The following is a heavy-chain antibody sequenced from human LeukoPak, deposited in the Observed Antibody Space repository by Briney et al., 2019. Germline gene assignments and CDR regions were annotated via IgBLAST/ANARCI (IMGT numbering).Heavy chain of an antibody. Sequence: NPSETLSLTCTVSGASISQHYWSWIRQPPGKGLEYIGYFYYDGSTNYTSSVRSRVTILVDTSKNQFTLNLRSVTAADTAKYYCTRGITGHYRSMGGFAFDIWGQGTMVAVSS. CDR2: FYYDGST. CDR3: TRGITGHYRSMGGFAFDI. CDR1: GASISQHY. D-gene: IGHD2-8*02. J-gene: IGHJ3*02. V-gene: IGHV4-59*11.